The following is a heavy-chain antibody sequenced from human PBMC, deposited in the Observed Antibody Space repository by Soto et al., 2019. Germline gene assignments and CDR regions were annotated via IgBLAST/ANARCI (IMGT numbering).Heavy chain of an antibody. D-gene: IGHD3-22*01. CDR3: ARADSSGYYYRIDY. CDR2: IIPIFGAA. V-gene: IGHV1-69*12. CDR1: GGTFSSYA. J-gene: IGHJ4*02. Sequence: QVQLVQSGAEVKKPGSSVKVSCKASGGTFSSYAISWVRQAPGQGLEWMGGIIPIFGAANYAQKFQGRVTIPADESTGTAYMELSSLRSEGTAVYYGARADSSGYYYRIDYWGQGTLVTVSS.